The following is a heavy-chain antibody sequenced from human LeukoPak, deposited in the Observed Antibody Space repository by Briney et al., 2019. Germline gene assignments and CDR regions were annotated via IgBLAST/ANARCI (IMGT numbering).Heavy chain of an antibody. D-gene: IGHD2-2*01. Sequence: ASETLSLTCTVSGGSISGYFWSWIRQPPGKGPEWIGYIYSTGTTNYSPSLSSRVTISVDTSKNQRSLNLRFVTATDTAVYHCARHTPPPTGFCSGTSCFMSGSQYFYMDVWGKGTSVTVS. J-gene: IGHJ6*03. CDR3: ARHTPPPTGFCSGTSCFMSGSQYFYMDV. CDR1: GGSISGYF. CDR2: IYSTGTT. V-gene: IGHV4-4*09.